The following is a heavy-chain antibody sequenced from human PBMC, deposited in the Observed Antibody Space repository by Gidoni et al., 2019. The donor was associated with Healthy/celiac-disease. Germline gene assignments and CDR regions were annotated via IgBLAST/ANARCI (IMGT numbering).Heavy chain of an antibody. J-gene: IGHJ4*02. Sequence: EVQLVESGGGLVRPGGSLRLSCAASGFTFSRSSMNWVRQAPGKGREWVSYISSSSSTIYYADSVKGRITISRDNAKDSLYLQMDSLRDEDTAVYYCAREKSFDFWNSYDTAFDYWGQGTLVTVSS. D-gene: IGHD3-3*01. V-gene: IGHV3-48*02. CDR3: AREKSFDFWNSYDTAFDY. CDR1: GFTFSRSS. CDR2: ISSSSSTI.